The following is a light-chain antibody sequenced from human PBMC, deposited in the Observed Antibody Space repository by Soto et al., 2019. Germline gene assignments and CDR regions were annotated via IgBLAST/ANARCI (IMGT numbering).Light chain of an antibody. J-gene: IGKJ1*01. Sequence: EVVMTQSPATLSASPGESATLSCWSSETVAPNLAWYQQKPGQAPRLLISGASTRAAGISDRFRGSGSGTEFTLTISSLRSEDSGIYYCQQYFEWPPMTCGQGTKVEI. CDR3: QQYFEWPPMT. V-gene: IGKV3-15*01. CDR2: GAS. CDR1: ETVAPN.